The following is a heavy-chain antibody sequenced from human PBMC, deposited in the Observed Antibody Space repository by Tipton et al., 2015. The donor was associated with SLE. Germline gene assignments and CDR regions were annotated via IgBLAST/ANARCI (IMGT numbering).Heavy chain of an antibody. D-gene: IGHD4-17*01. Sequence: TLSLTCTVSGGPISSYYWRWLRQPPGKGLEWIGYIYYSGSTNYNPSLKSRVTISVDTSKNQFSLKLRSVTAADTAVYYCARGGYGDYSVLPAFDIWGQGTMVTVSS. CDR2: IYYSGST. V-gene: IGHV4-59*01. CDR3: ARGGYGDYSVLPAFDI. CDR1: GGPISSYY. J-gene: IGHJ3*02.